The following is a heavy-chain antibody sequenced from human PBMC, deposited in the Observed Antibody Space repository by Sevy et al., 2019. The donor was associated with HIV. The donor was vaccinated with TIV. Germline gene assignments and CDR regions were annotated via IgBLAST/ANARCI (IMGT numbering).Heavy chain of an antibody. Sequence: SETLSLTCTVSGGSITSLYWNWIRQPPGKGLEWIANIYFNGHINYNPSLKSRVTLSLDTSKNQFFLRLSSVTTADTAMYYCAGENARGRGYYWGQGTLVTVSS. D-gene: IGHD3-3*02. CDR3: AGENARGRGYY. CDR1: GGSITSLY. V-gene: IGHV4-59*08. CDR2: IYFNGHI. J-gene: IGHJ4*02.